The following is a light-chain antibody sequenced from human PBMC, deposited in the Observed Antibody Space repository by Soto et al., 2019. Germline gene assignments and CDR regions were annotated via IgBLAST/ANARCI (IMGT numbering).Light chain of an antibody. CDR1: QTISSW. CDR2: KAS. CDR3: QQYNTIPYP. Sequence: DIQMTQSPSTLSASVRDRVTITCRASQTISSWLAWYQQRPGKAPRLLIYKASTLESGVPSRFSGSGSGTEFTLTISTLQPDDFATYYCQQYNTIPYPFGQGTKLEIK. J-gene: IGKJ2*01. V-gene: IGKV1-5*03.